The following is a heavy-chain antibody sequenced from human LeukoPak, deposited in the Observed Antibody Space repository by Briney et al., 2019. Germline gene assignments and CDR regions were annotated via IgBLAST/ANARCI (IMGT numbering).Heavy chain of an antibody. V-gene: IGHV3-23*01. CDR1: GFTFSSYA. CDR3: AKDCGDGSPTALDY. J-gene: IGHJ4*02. Sequence: GGSLRLSCAGSGFTFSSYAMSWVRQAPGKGLEWVSGISGNGDNTFYADSVKGRFTISRDNSKNTLYLQMNSLRDEDTAVYSCAKDCGDGSPTALDYWGQGTLVTVSS. CDR2: ISGNGDNT. D-gene: IGHD5-24*01.